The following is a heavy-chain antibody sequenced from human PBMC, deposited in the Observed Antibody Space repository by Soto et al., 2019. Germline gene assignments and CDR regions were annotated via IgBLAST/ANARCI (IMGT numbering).Heavy chain of an antibody. CDR3: MLGSGWKDFDY. Sequence: SETLSLTCTVSGGSISSGGYYWSWIRQHPGKGLEWIGYIYYSGSTYYNPSLKSRVTISVDTSKNQFSLKLSSVTAADTAVYYCMLGSGWKDFDYWGQGTLVTVSS. D-gene: IGHD3-22*01. J-gene: IGHJ4*02. CDR2: IYYSGST. CDR1: GGSISSGGYY. V-gene: IGHV4-31*03.